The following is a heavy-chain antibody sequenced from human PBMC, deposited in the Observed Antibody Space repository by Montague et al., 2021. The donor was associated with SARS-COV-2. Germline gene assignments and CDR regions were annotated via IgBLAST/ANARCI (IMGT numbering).Heavy chain of an antibody. V-gene: IGHV6-1*01. CDR1: GDSVSSNSAA. J-gene: IGHJ4*02. CDR3: AREGTVPGPRGIYSDD. CDR2: TYYRSKWYT. D-gene: IGHD1-1*01. Sequence: CAISGDSVSSNSAAWNWIRQSPSEGLEWLGRTYYRSKWYTDYAPSVKTRITITPDTSNNQFSLHLNPVTPGDTAVYYCAREGTVPGPRGIYSDDWGQGTLVTVSS.